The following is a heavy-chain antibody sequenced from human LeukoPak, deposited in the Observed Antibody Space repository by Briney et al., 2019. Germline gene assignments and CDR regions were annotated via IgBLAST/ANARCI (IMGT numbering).Heavy chain of an antibody. V-gene: IGHV4-34*01. CDR3: ARNSRGRPYYFDY. Sequence: SETLSLTCAVYGGSFSGYYWSWIRQPPGKGPEWIGEINHSGSTNYNPSLKGRVTISVDTSKNQFSLKLSSVTAADTAVYYCARNSRGRPYYFDYWGQGTLVTVSS. CDR2: INHSGST. CDR1: GGSFSGYY. J-gene: IGHJ4*02. D-gene: IGHD1-26*01.